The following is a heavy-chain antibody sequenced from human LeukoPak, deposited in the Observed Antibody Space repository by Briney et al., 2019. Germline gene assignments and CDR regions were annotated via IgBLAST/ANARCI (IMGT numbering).Heavy chain of an antibody. CDR1: GFTFSSYS. J-gene: IGHJ4*02. CDR3: TSYGGNSAYYFDY. D-gene: IGHD4-23*01. Sequence: GGSLRLSCAASGFTFSSYSMNWVRQAPGKGLEWVSYISSSSNTIYYADSVKGRFTISRDNAKNSLYLQMNSLRAEDTAVYYCTSYGGNSAYYFDYWGQGTLVTVSS. V-gene: IGHV3-48*04. CDR2: ISSSSNTI.